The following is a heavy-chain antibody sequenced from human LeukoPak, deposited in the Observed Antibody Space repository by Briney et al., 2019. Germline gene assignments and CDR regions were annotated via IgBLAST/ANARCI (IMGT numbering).Heavy chain of an antibody. CDR2: INPNNGDT. CDR3: AREQWELRDFDL. J-gene: IGHJ2*01. D-gene: IGHD1-26*01. V-gene: IGHV1-2*02. Sequence: ASLKVSCKASGYTFTCYYMHWVRQAPGQGLEWMGWINPNNGDTNYAQKFQGRVTMTRDTSISTAYMELSRLRSDDTAVYYCAREQWELRDFDLWGRGTLVTVSS. CDR1: GYTFTCYY.